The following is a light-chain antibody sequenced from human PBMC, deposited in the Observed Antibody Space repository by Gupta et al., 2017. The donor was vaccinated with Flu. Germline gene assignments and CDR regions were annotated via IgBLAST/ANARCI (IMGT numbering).Light chain of an antibody. Sequence: QSVLTQPPSASGTPGQRVTISCSGSSSNIGSNTVNWYQQLPGTAPRLLICSNNQRPSGVPERFSGSKSGTSASLAISGLQSEDEADYYCAAWDDSLNGYVFGTGTKVTVL. J-gene: IGLJ1*01. V-gene: IGLV1-44*01. CDR1: SSNIGSNT. CDR3: AAWDDSLNGYV. CDR2: SNN.